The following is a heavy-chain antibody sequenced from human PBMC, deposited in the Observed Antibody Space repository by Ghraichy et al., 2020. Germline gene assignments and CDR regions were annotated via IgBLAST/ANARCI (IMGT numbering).Heavy chain of an antibody. D-gene: IGHD2-21*01. Sequence: SETLSLTCTVSGVSLSSTTDFWGWVRQPPGKGLEWLATISTSASDNYNPSLKSRVTVSIDTSKSQFSLKVRSVTAADTAVYYCARRDILVGSSTSFDSWGQGILVTVS. V-gene: IGHV4-39*07. J-gene: IGHJ5*01. CDR1: GVSLSSTTDF. CDR2: ISTSASD. CDR3: ARRDILVGSSTSFDS.